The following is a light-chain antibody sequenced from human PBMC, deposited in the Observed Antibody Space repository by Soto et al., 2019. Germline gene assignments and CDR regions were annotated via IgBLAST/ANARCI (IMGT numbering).Light chain of an antibody. CDR2: TTS. CDR1: QDINNW. CDR3: QQANSFPLT. Sequence: DIQMTQSPSSVSASVGDRVTITCRASQDINNWLAWYQQKPGKAPKLLIYTTSSLKSGVPSRFSGSGSGTDFTITISSLQPEDFATYYFQQANSFPLTFGGGTKVEIK. J-gene: IGKJ4*01. V-gene: IGKV1D-12*01.